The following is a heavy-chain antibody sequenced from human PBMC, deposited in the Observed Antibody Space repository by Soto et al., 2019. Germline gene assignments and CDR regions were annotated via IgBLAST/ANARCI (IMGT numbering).Heavy chain of an antibody. CDR1: GGSISSSSYY. D-gene: IGHD3-10*01. CDR2: IYYSGST. V-gene: IGHV4-39*01. J-gene: IGHJ4*02. CDR3: ARPSQTYYYGSGSYHYYFDY. Sequence: QLQLQESGPGLVKPSETLSLTCTVSGGSISSSSYYWGWIRQPPGKGLEWIGSIYYSGSTYYNPSLKSRVTISVDTSKNQFSLKLSSVTAADTAVYYCARPSQTYYYGSGSYHYYFDYWGQGTLVTVSS.